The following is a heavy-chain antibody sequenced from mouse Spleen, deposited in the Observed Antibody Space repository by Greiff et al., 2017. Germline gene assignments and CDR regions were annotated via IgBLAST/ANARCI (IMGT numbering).Heavy chain of an antibody. CDR3: ARGRNWDYFDY. CDR2: ISYDGSN. D-gene: IGHD4-1*01. V-gene: IGHV3-6*01. CDR1: GYSITSGYY. Sequence: VQLKESGPGLVKPSQSLSLTCSVTGYSITSGYYWNWIRQFPGNKLEWMGYISYDGSNNYNPSLKNRISITRDTSKNQFFLKLNSVTTEDTATYYCARGRNWDYFDYWGQGTTLTVSS. J-gene: IGHJ2*01.